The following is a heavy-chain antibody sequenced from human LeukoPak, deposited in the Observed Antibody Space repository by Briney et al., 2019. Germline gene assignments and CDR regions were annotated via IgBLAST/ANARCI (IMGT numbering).Heavy chain of an antibody. J-gene: IGHJ4*02. D-gene: IGHD6-19*01. V-gene: IGHV3-30*02. CDR1: GFTFSSYG. CDR3: AKPGARIAVAMGIDY. CDR2: IRYDGSNK. Sequence: GGSLRLSCAASGFTFSSYGMHWARQAPGKGLEWVAFIRYDGSNKYYADSVKGRFTISRDNSKNTLYLQMNSLRAEDTAVYYCAKPGARIAVAMGIDYWGQGTLVTVPS.